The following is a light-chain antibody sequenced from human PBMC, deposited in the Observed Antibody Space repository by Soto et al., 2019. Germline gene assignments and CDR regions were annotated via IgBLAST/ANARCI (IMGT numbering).Light chain of an antibody. CDR1: QSISSW. Sequence: DIQITEAPSTLYACVGGRVPITCRASQSISSWLAWYQQKPGKAPKLLIYDASSLESGVPSRFSGSGSGTESTLPISSVQRDDIAADSCQQYNSYSWRLGQGTKVDIK. V-gene: IGKV1-5*01. J-gene: IGKJ1*01. CDR3: QQYNSYSWR. CDR2: DAS.